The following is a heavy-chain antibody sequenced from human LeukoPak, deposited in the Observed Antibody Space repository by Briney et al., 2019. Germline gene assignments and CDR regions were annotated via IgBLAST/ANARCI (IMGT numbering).Heavy chain of an antibody. Sequence: GGSLRLSCAASGFTFSNAWMSWVRQAPGKGLEWVGRIKSKTDGGTTDYAAPVKGRFTISRDDSKNTLYLQVNSLKTEDTAVYYCTTNNVRTYYDYVWGSPSPLFDYWGQGTLVTVSS. CDR3: TTNNVRTYYDYVWGSPSPLFDY. CDR2: IKSKTDGGTT. V-gene: IGHV3-15*01. CDR1: GFTFSNAW. J-gene: IGHJ4*02. D-gene: IGHD3-16*01.